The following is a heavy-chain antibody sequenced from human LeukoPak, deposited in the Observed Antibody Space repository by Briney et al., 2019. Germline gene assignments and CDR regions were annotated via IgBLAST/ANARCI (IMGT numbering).Heavy chain of an antibody. CDR1: GFTFSSYA. CDR2: ISGSGGST. V-gene: IGHV3-23*01. J-gene: IGHJ3*02. D-gene: IGHD3-22*01. Sequence: PGGSLRLSCAASGFTFSSYAMSWVRQAPGKGLEWVSAISGSGGSTYYADSVKGRFTISRDNSKNTPYLQMNSLRAEDTAVYYCAKDGYYDSSGYSEDAFDIWGQGTMVTVSS. CDR3: AKDGYYDSSGYSEDAFDI.